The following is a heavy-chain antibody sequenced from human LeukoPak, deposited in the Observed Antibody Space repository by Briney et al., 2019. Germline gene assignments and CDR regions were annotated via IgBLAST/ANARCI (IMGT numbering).Heavy chain of an antibody. CDR2: ISGSGSST. CDR3: AKDAGKQWTVQYWYFDL. CDR1: GFTFSSYA. D-gene: IGHD6-19*01. V-gene: IGHV3-23*01. Sequence: GGSLRLSCAASGFTFSSYAMSWVRQAPGKGLEWVSAISGSGSSTYYADSVKGRFTISRDNSKNTLYLQMNSLRAEDTAVYYCAKDAGKQWTVQYWYFDLWGRGTLVTVS. J-gene: IGHJ2*01.